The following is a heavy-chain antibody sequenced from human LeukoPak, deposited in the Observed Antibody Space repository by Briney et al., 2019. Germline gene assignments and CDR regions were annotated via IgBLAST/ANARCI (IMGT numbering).Heavy chain of an antibody. J-gene: IGHJ3*02. CDR1: GYTFNDYY. D-gene: IGHD6-19*01. Sequence: SVKVSCKASGYTFNDYYLHWVRQAPGQGLEWMGRIIPILGIANYAQKFQGRVTITADKSTSTAYMELSSLRSEDTAVYYCAPEGSGWYGVAFDIWGQGTMVTVSS. V-gene: IGHV1-69*02. CDR2: IIPILGIA. CDR3: APEGSGWYGVAFDI.